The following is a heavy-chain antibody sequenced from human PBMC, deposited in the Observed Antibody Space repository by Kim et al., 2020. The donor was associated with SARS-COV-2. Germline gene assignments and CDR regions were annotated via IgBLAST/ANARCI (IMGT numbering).Heavy chain of an antibody. CDR1: GFTFSSYS. CDR2: ITSSGSAI. CDR3: AKEAKGTVDY. Sequence: GGSLRLSCAASGFTFSSYSMNWVRQAPGKGLEWVSYITSSGSAIYYADSVKGRFTMSRDKAKNSLYLQMNSLRDEDTAVYYCAKEAKGTVDYWGHGTLVTVSS. J-gene: IGHJ4*01. D-gene: IGHD1-1*01. V-gene: IGHV3-48*02.